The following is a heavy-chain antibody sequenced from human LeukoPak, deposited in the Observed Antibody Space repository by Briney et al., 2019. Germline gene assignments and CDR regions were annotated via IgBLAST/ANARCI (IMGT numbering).Heavy chain of an antibody. D-gene: IGHD1-26*01. CDR1: GYTFTSYC. CDR2: INPGGGST. J-gene: IGHJ6*03. CDR3: ARGPRGRSGSYIYYYYYMDV. V-gene: IGHV1-46*01. Sequence: ASVKVSCKASGYTFTSYCMHWVRQAPGQGLEWMGIINPGGGSTSYAQKFQGRVTMTRDTSTSTVYMELSSLRSEDTAVYYCARGPRGRSGSYIYYYYYMDVWGKGTTVTVSS.